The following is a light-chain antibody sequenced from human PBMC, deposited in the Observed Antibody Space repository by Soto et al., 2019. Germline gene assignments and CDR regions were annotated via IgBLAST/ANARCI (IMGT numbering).Light chain of an antibody. CDR1: QSVLYSSNNKNY. V-gene: IGKV4-1*01. J-gene: IGKJ1*01. CDR2: WAS. Sequence: DNVMTQSPDSLAVSLGERATINCKSSQSVLYSSNNKNYLAWYQQKPGQPPKLLIYWASTRESGVPDRFSGSGSGTDFTLTISSLQAEDVAVYYCQHHYSTPPTFGQGTKVEIK. CDR3: QHHYSTPPT.